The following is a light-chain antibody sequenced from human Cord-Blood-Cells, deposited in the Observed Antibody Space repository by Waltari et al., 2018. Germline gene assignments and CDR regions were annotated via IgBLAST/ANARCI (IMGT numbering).Light chain of an antibody. J-gene: IGKJ3*01. Sequence: KMTKPPSSLSASVGDRVPITCRASQSISSYLNWYKQKPGKAPKLLIYAASSLQSGVPSRFSGSGSGTDFTLTISSLQPEDFATYYCQQSYSTPRTFGPGTKVDIK. CDR1: QSISSY. V-gene: IGKV1-39*01. CDR3: QQSYSTPRT. CDR2: AAS.